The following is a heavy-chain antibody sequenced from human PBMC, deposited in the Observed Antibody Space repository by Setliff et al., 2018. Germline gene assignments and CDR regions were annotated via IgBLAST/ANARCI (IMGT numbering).Heavy chain of an antibody. D-gene: IGHD6-13*01. Sequence: ASETLSLTCTVFGASFSGYDYNWIRQSPGKGLEWLGEINHSGTTTYNPSLNSRVTISTDTSKNQFSLTLTSVTAADTAVYYCARDPAASSNWFDSWGQGTTVT. V-gene: IGHV4-34*01. CDR3: ARDPAASSNWFDS. J-gene: IGHJ5*01. CDR2: INHSGTT. CDR1: GASFSGYD.